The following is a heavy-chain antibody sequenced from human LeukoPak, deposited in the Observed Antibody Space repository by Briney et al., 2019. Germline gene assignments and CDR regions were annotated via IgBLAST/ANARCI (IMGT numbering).Heavy chain of an antibody. CDR1: GFTFSNYA. Sequence: GGTLRLSCAASGFTFSNYAMNWVRQAPGKGLEWVSAISGSGGSTYYADSVKGRFTISRDNSKNTLYLRMNSLRPEDTAVYYCAKPARTDYADYWGQGTLVTVSS. CDR2: ISGSGGST. V-gene: IGHV3-23*01. CDR3: AKPARTDYADY. D-gene: IGHD1-14*01. J-gene: IGHJ4*02.